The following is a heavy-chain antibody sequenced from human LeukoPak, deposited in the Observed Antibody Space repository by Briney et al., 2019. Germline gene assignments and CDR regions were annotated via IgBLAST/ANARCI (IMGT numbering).Heavy chain of an antibody. J-gene: IGHJ4*02. Sequence: GRSLRLSCAASGFTFSSYAMTWVRQAPGKGLEWVSALSGSGNGTYYADSVKGRFTISRDNSKNTLYLRMNSLRAEDTAVYYCAKDTAALSFVIGSWGQGTLVTVSS. CDR3: AKDTAALSFVIGS. V-gene: IGHV3-23*01. D-gene: IGHD2-15*01. CDR2: LSGSGNGT. CDR1: GFTFSSYA.